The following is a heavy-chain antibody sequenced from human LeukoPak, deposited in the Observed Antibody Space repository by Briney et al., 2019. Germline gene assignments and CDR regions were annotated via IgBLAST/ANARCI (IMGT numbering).Heavy chain of an antibody. D-gene: IGHD5-12*01. CDR2: ISAYNGNT. CDR3: ARIVREATNPKNLLARWSDP. Sequence: ASVKVSCKASGYTFTSYGISWVRQAPGQGLEWMGWISAYNGNTNYAQKFQGRVTMTRDTSISTAYMELSRLRSDDTAVYYRARIVREATNPKNLLARWSDPWGQGTLVTVSS. V-gene: IGHV1-18*01. CDR1: GYTFTSYG. J-gene: IGHJ5*02.